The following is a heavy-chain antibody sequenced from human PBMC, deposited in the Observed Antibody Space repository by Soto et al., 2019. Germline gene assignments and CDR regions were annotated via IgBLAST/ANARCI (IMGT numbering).Heavy chain of an antibody. V-gene: IGHV3-23*01. CDR1: GFTFSNYA. CDR3: AKRPLTWYLGLDY. D-gene: IGHD3-9*01. J-gene: IGHJ4*02. CDR2: INGDGGGNGGST. Sequence: EVQLLESGGGLVQPGGSLRLSCAASGFTFSNYAMTWVRQAPGKGLEWVSAINGDGGGNGGSTYYADSVKGRFTNSRDNSRNTLYLHMNNLRVEDTAVYYCAKRPLTWYLGLDYWGQGALVTVS.